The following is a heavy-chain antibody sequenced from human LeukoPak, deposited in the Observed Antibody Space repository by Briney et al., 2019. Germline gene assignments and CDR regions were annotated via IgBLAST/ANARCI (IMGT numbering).Heavy chain of an antibody. CDR3: ARGGDYYDFWSGYYNRYYYGMDV. CDR1: GYTFTSYD. V-gene: IGHV1-8*01. D-gene: IGHD3-3*01. Sequence: ASVKVSCKASGYTFTSYDINWVRQATGQGLEWMGWMNPNSGNTGYAQKFQGRVTMTRNTSISTAYMELSSLRSEDTAVYYCARGGDYYDFWSGYYNRYYYGMDVWGQGTTVTVSS. CDR2: MNPNSGNT. J-gene: IGHJ6*02.